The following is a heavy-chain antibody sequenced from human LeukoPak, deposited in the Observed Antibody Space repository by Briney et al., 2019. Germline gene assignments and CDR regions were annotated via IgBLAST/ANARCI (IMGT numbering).Heavy chain of an antibody. D-gene: IGHD6-19*01. V-gene: IGHV4-4*09. CDR3: ARFYSGPSGWFVLWYFDL. CDR2: IYNSENT. Sequence: SETLSLTCTVSGGSVSSYYWSWIRQPPGKGLEWIGYIYNSENTKYNSSLESRVTMSVDTSKNRFFLKLSSVTAVDTVVYYCARFYSGPSGWFVLWYFDLWGRGTLVTVSS. CDR1: GGSVSSYY. J-gene: IGHJ2*01.